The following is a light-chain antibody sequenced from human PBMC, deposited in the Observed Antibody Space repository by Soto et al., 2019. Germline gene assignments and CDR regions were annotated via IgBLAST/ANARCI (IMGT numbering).Light chain of an antibody. CDR3: SSDTSRSTLMV. V-gene: IGLV2-14*01. CDR1: SSDVGGYNY. CDR2: DVS. J-gene: IGLJ2*01. Sequence: QSVLTQPASVSGSPGQSITISCTGTSSDVGGYNYVSWYQQHPGKAPKLMIYDVSNRPSGVSNRFSGSKSGNTASLTISGLPAEDAADYYCSSDTSRSTLMVFGGGTKLTVL.